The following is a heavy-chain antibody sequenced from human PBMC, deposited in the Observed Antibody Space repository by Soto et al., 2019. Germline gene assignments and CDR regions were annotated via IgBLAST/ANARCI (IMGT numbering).Heavy chain of an antibody. CDR2: SFYSGIT. D-gene: IGHD3-10*01. J-gene: IGHJ6*02. CDR1: GDSINSGDYY. V-gene: IGHV4-30-4*01. Sequence: QVQLQESGPRLVKPLQTLSLTCTVSGDSINSGDYYWSWIRQPPGRGLEWVGYSFYSGITDYNPFLRSPMTTSMDRPKNQFSVRLNSGTAADTAVYFCARWSGVGVAGMDVWGQGTTVSVSS. CDR3: ARWSGVGVAGMDV.